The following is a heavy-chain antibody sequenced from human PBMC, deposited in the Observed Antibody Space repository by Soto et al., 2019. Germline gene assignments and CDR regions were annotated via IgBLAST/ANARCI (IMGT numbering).Heavy chain of an antibody. Sequence: SETLSLTYAVYGGSFSGYYWSWIRQPPGKGLEWIGEINHSGSTNYNPSLKSRVTISVDTSKNQFSLKLSSVTAADTAVYYCASRSIVVVPAAVNFDYWGQGTLVTVSS. CDR2: INHSGST. V-gene: IGHV4-34*01. CDR3: ASRSIVVVPAAVNFDY. D-gene: IGHD2-2*01. CDR1: GGSFSGYY. J-gene: IGHJ4*02.